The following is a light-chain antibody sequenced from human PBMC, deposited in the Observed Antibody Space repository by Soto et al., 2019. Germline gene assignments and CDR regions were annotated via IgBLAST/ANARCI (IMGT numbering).Light chain of an antibody. V-gene: IGLV2-23*02. CDR2: EVN. Sequence: QSALTQPASVSGSPGQSITISCTGTGGDIGNYNLVSWYRQNPGEAPKLIIYEVNKRPSGISSRLSGSKSGYTAFLTISGLQAEDEADYHCCSYAGRHSYIFGSGTKVTVL. J-gene: IGLJ1*01. CDR1: GGDIGNYNL. CDR3: CSYAGRHSYI.